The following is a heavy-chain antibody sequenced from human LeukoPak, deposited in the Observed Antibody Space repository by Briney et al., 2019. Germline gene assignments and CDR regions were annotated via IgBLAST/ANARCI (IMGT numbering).Heavy chain of an antibody. V-gene: IGHV4-59*01. CDR1: GGSTCSYY. CDR3: ARADYGLYVDY. D-gene: IGHD4-17*01. J-gene: IGHJ4*02. Sequence: PPETLSPTCTVSGGSTCSYYWSCIRHPPQGGLEWIGYIYFSGSTNYNPSLTSRVTISVDTSKNQFSLKLSSVTAADTAVYFCARADYGLYVDYSGEGDLVTVSS. CDR2: IYFSGST.